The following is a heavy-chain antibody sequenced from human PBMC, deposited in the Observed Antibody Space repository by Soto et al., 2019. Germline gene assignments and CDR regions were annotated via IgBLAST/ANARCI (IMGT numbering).Heavy chain of an antibody. CDR3: AAGGGSYYYGMDV. D-gene: IGHD1-26*01. J-gene: IGHJ6*02. V-gene: IGHV1-58*01. CDR2: IVVGSGNT. Sequence: SVKVSCKASGFTFTSSAVQWVRQARGQRLEWIGWIVVGSGNTNYAQKFQERVTITRDMSTSTAYMELSSLRSEDTAVYYCAAGGGSYYYGMDVWGQGTTVTVSS. CDR1: GFTFTSSA.